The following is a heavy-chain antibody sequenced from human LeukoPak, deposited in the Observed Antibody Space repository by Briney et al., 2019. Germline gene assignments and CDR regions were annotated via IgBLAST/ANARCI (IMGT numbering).Heavy chain of an antibody. J-gene: IGHJ4*02. CDR3: ARDLMYSSSWDHFGY. V-gene: IGHV4-39*07. CDR1: GGSISSSSYY. D-gene: IGHD6-13*01. Sequence: SETLSLTCTVSGGSISSSSYYWGWIRQPPGKGLEWIGSIYYSGSTYYNPSLKSRVTISVDTSKNQFSLKLSSVTAADTAVYYCARDLMYSSSWDHFGYWGQGTLVTVSS. CDR2: IYYSGST.